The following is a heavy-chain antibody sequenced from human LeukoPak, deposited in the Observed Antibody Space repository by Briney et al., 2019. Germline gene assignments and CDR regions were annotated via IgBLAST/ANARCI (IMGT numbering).Heavy chain of an antibody. Sequence: GRSLRLSCAASGFTFSSYGMHWVRQAPGKGLEWVAVIWYDGSNKYYADSVKGRFTISRDNSKNTLYLQINSLRAEDTAVYYCARDYGAEYYFDYWGQGTLVTVSS. CDR1: GFTFSSYG. CDR3: ARDYGAEYYFDY. D-gene: IGHD4-17*01. V-gene: IGHV3-33*01. J-gene: IGHJ4*02. CDR2: IWYDGSNK.